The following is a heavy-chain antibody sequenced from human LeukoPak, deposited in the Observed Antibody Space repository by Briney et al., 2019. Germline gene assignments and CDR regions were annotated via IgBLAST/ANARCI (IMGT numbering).Heavy chain of an antibody. V-gene: IGHV3-11*01. D-gene: IGHD6-13*01. Sequence: PGGSLRLSCEASGFRFSDYYMTWIRQAPGMGLEWISYVVSSGDTTYYADSVKGRFTIFRDNAKNSLYLQMNSLRAEDTAVYYCARGDSSSWYVGYHILDVWGQGTTVTVSS. CDR2: VVSSGDTT. CDR1: GFRFSDYY. J-gene: IGHJ6*02. CDR3: ARGDSSSWYVGYHILDV.